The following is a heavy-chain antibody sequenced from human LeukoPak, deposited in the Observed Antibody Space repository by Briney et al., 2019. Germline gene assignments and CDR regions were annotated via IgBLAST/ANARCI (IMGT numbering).Heavy chain of an antibody. CDR1: GFTFSSYS. V-gene: IGHV3-21*01. Sequence: GGSLRLSCAASGFTFSSYSMNWVRQAPGKGLEWVSSISSSSSYIYYADSVKGRFTISRDNAKNSLYLQMNSLRAEDTAVYYCARDNPFSVVVTAMSDWGQGTLVTVSS. J-gene: IGHJ4*02. CDR2: ISSSSSYI. CDR3: ARDNPFSVVVTAMSD. D-gene: IGHD2-21*02.